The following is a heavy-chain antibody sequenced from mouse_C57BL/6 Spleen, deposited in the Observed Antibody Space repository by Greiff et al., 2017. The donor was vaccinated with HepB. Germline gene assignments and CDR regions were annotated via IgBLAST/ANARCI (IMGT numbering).Heavy chain of an antibody. J-gene: IGHJ2*01. CDR1: GYTFTSYW. Sequence: EVQLKQSGTVLARPGASVKMSCKTSGYTFTSYWMHWVKQRPGQGLEWIGAIYPGNSDTSYNQKFKGKAKLTAVTSASTAYMELSSLTNEDSAVYYCTREVGSGLYYFDYWGQGTTLTVSS. D-gene: IGHD3-2*02. CDR3: TREVGSGLYYFDY. CDR2: IYPGNSDT. V-gene: IGHV1-5*01.